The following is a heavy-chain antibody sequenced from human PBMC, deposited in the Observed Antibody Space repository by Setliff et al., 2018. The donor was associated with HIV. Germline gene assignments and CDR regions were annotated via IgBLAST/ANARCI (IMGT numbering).Heavy chain of an antibody. V-gene: IGHV4-34*01. CDR1: GGSFSGYY. CDR3: AREQREVSTYYFDY. Sequence: TLSLTCAVYGGSFSGYYWSWIRQPPGKGLEWIGEINHSGNTNYNPSPKSRITISADTSKKQFSLKLRSVTAADTAVYYCAREQREVSTYYFDYWAQGSLVTVSS. CDR2: INHSGNT. D-gene: IGHD5-18*01. J-gene: IGHJ4*02.